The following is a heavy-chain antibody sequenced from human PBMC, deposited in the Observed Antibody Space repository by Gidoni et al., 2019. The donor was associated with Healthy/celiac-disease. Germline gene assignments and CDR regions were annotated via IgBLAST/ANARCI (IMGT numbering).Heavy chain of an antibody. Sequence: QVQLVQSGAEVKKPGSSVKVSCKASGGTFSSYAISWVRQAPGQGLEWMGRIIPILGIANYAQKFQGRVTITADKSTSTAYMELSSLRSEDTAVYYCASGQGKDSSSSGTYYFDYWGQGTLVTVSS. CDR3: ASGQGKDSSSSGTYYFDY. V-gene: IGHV1-69*04. D-gene: IGHD6-6*01. CDR1: GGTFSSYA. CDR2: IIPILGIA. J-gene: IGHJ4*02.